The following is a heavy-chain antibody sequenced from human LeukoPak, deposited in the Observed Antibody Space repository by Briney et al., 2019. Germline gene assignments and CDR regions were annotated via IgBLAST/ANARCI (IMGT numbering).Heavy chain of an antibody. CDR3: ARGGGYSGFLFYFDS. J-gene: IGHJ4*02. V-gene: IGHV3-23*01. CDR1: GPTFSVYA. CDR2: ITGSGSGT. D-gene: IGHD5-12*01. Sequence: GGSLRLSCAASGPTFSVYAMSWVRQAPGKGLEWVSGITGSGSGTYYADSVKGRFTISRDNSKNTLFLQMNSLTAEDTAVFYCARGGGYSGFLFYFDSWGQGTLVSVSS.